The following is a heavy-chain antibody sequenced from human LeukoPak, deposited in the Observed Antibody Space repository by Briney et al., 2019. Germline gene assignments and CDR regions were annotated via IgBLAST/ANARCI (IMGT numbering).Heavy chain of an antibody. V-gene: IGHV3-30*04. CDR3: AKGSFLIVATIRGMVFDY. Sequence: GRSLRLSCAASGFTFSSYAMHWVRQAPGKGLEWVAVISYDGSNKYYADSVKGRFTISRDNSKNTLYLQMNSLRAEDTAVYYCAKGSFLIVATIRGMVFDYWGQGTLVTVSS. J-gene: IGHJ4*02. CDR2: ISYDGSNK. CDR1: GFTFSSYA. D-gene: IGHD5-12*01.